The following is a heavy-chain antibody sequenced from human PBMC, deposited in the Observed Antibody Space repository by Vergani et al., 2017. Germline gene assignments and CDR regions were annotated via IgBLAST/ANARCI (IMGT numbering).Heavy chain of an antibody. Sequence: EVQLVPSGAEVKKPGESLKISCKGSGYSFTSYWIGWVRQMPGKGLAWMGIIYPGDSDTRYSPSFQGQVTISADKSISTAYLQWSGLKASDTAMYDCGTAIRSQGAFDIWSEGTMVTVSS. J-gene: IGHJ3*02. CDR3: GTAIRSQGAFDI. CDR1: GYSFTSYW. CDR2: IYPGDSDT. D-gene: IGHD2-21*02. V-gene: IGHV5-51*01.